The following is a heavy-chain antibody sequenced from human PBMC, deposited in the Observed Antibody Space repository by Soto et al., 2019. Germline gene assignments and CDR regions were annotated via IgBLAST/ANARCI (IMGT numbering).Heavy chain of an antibody. Sequence: SETLSLTCTVSGGSISSYYWSWIRQPPGKGLEWIGYIYYSGSTNYNPSLKSRVTISVDTSKNQFSLKLSSVTAADTAVYYCARLRDSSGYPFDYWGQGTLVTVSS. CDR3: ARLRDSSGYPFDY. J-gene: IGHJ4*02. D-gene: IGHD3-22*01. CDR2: IYYSGST. V-gene: IGHV4-59*01. CDR1: GGSISSYY.